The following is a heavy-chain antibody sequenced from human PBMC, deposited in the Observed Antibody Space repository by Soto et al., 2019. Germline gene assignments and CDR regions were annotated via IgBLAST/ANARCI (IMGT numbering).Heavy chain of an antibody. CDR1: GFSFSDYS. D-gene: IGHD2-21*02. CDR2: ISSSSDDI. CDR3: ARLLKGSLVTA. J-gene: IGHJ4*02. Sequence: QLVESGGGLVYPGGSLRLSCVGSGFSFSDYSMNWVRQAPGKGLQWISNISSSSDDIHYADSVKGRFTVSRDNAKNGLCLQIYGLRDDDTAIYYCARLLKGSLVTAWAQGTQVTVSS. V-gene: IGHV3-48*02.